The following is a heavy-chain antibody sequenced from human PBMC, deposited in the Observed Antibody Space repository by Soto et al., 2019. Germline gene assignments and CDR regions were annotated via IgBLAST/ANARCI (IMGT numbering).Heavy chain of an antibody. D-gene: IGHD3-9*01. Sequence: PGGSPRLSCAASAFTFSTYAMGWVRQAPGKGLEXGXXXNXDXTXTXXXXSVKGRFTISRDNAKNTLYLQMNSLGVEDTALYYCAYDTFGDKDFWGQGTPVTVSS. CDR2: XNXDXTXT. V-gene: IGHV3-74*01. CDR3: AYDTFGDKDF. CDR1: AFTFSTYA. J-gene: IGHJ4*02.